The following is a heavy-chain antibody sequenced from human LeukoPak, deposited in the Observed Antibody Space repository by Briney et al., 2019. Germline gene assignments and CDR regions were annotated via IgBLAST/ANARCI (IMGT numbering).Heavy chain of an antibody. CDR3: ARGEGYGSGTVYIDY. J-gene: IGHJ4*02. V-gene: IGHV4-4*02. D-gene: IGHD3-10*01. Sequence: SETLSLTCAVSGGAITNSNWWSWVRQPRGKGLEWIGEIYHGGSTNYNPSLKSRVTISVDKSKNQFSLKLTSVTAADTAVYYCARGEGYGSGTVYIDYWGQGTLVTVSS. CDR2: IYHGGST. CDR1: GGAITNSNW.